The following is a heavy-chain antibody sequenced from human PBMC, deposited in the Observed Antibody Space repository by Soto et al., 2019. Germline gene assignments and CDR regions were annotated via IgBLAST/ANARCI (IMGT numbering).Heavy chain of an antibody. V-gene: IGHV4-38-2*01. CDR1: GYSINSGYY. Sequence: SETLSLTCAVSGYSINSGYYWGWIRQPPGKGLEWIGSIYHSGSTYYNPSLKSRVTISVDTSKNQFSLKLSSVTAADTAVYYCARVVRTILGVVTSMDVWGQGTTVTVCS. J-gene: IGHJ6*02. D-gene: IGHD3-3*01. CDR2: IYHSGST. CDR3: ARVVRTILGVVTSMDV.